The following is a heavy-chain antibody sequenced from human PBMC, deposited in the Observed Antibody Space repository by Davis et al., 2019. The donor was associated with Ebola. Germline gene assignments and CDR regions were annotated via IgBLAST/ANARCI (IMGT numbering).Heavy chain of an antibody. Sequence: GESLKISCAASGFTFSDYYMSWIRQAPGKGLEWVSYISSSGSTIYYADSVKGRFTISRDNAKNSLYLQMNSLRAEDTAVYYCAREQSPHYYDSSGRYFDYWGQGTLVTVSS. CDR2: ISSSGSTI. V-gene: IGHV3-11*01. CDR1: GFTFSDYY. CDR3: AREQSPHYYDSSGRYFDY. D-gene: IGHD3-22*01. J-gene: IGHJ4*02.